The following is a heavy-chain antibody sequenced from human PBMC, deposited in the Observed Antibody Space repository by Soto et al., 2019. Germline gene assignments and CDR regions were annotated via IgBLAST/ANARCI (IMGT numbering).Heavy chain of an antibody. Sequence: EVQVLESGGGLVQPGGSLSLSCAASGFNFNTYAMSWVGQPPGKGLEWVSGISGGGGSIHYVDSVKGRFTISRDNSKNTLYLQMNSLRGEDTAVYYCAKGKSSNYVSHAFDVWGQGTMVTVSS. J-gene: IGHJ3*01. V-gene: IGHV3-23*01. CDR1: GFNFNTYA. D-gene: IGHD3-10*02. CDR3: AKGKSSNYVSHAFDV. CDR2: ISGGGGSI.